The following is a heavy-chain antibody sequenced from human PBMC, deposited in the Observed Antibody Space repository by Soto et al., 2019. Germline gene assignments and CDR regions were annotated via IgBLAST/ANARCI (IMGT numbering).Heavy chain of an antibody. CDR3: ARAVIYGGFHTVTTLYYFDY. D-gene: IGHD4-17*01. CDR1: GGSISSGDYY. J-gene: IGHJ4*02. CDR2: IYYSGST. Sequence: QVQLQESGPGLVKPSQTLSLTCTVSGGSISSGDYYWSWIRQPPGKGLEWIGYIYYSGSTYYNPSLKSRVTISVDTSKNQFSLKLSSVTAEDTAVYYCARAVIYGGFHTVTTLYYFDYWGQGTLVTVSS. V-gene: IGHV4-30-4*01.